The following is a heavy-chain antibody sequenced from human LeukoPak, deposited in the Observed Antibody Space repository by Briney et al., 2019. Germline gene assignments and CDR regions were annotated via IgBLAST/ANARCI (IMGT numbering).Heavy chain of an antibody. CDR1: GDSISSYY. D-gene: IGHD1-26*01. Sequence: SETLSLTCTVSGDSISSYYWSWIRQPPGKGLEWIGYIYYSGSTNYNPSLKSRVTISVDTSKNQFSLKLSSVTAADTAVYYCARARYSGSYDYWGQGTLVTVSS. J-gene: IGHJ4*02. CDR2: IYYSGST. V-gene: IGHV4-59*01. CDR3: ARARYSGSYDY.